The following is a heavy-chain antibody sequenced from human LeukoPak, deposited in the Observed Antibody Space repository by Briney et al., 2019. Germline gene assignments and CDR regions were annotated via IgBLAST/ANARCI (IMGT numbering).Heavy chain of an antibody. CDR2: INHSGST. J-gene: IGHJ4*02. V-gene: IGHV4-34*01. CDR1: GGSISSYY. D-gene: IGHD1-1*01. CDR3: ARVHWNAYYFDY. Sequence: SETLSLTCTVSGGSISSYYWSWIRQPPGKGLEWIGEINHSGSTNYNPSLKSRVTISVDTSKNQFSLKLSSVTAADTAVYYCARVHWNAYYFDYWGQGTLVTVSS.